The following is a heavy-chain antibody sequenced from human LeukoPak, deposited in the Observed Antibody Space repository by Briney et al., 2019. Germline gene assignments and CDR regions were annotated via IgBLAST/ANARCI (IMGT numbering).Heavy chain of an antibody. D-gene: IGHD3-10*01. CDR2: IWHDGYNE. Sequence: GGSLRLSCAASGINVIGNGMHWVRQAPGKGLEWVADIWHDGYNEHYADSVKGRFSVSRDKAKNTVYLEMTSLRDDDTAVYFCAGAESYGCFNYWGQGSMVTVSS. V-gene: IGHV3-33*01. CDR1: GINVIGNG. J-gene: IGHJ4*02. CDR3: AGAESYGCFNY.